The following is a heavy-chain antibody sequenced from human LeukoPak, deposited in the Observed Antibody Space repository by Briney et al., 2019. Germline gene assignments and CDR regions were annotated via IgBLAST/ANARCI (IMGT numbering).Heavy chain of an antibody. CDR1: GYSFTSYW. CDR3: ARLSGITMVRGVMDV. V-gene: IGHV5-51*01. Sequence: GESLKTSCKGSGYSFTSYWIGWVRPMPGKGLEWMGIIYPGDSDTRYSPSFQGQITISADKSISTAYLQWSSLKASDTDMYYCARLSGITMVRGVMDVWGKGTTVTISS. D-gene: IGHD3-10*01. CDR2: IYPGDSDT. J-gene: IGHJ6*04.